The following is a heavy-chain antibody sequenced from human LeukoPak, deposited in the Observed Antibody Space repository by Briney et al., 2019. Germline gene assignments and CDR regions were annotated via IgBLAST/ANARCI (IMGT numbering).Heavy chain of an antibody. CDR3: ALNRLGGFDY. V-gene: IGHV3-21*04. Sequence: PGGSLRLSCAASGFTFSSYSMNWVRQAPGKGLEWVSSISSSSSYIYYADSVKGRFTISRDNSKNTLYLQMNSLRAEDTAVYYCALNRLGGFDYWGQGTLVTVSS. CDR2: ISSSSSYI. D-gene: IGHD7-27*01. J-gene: IGHJ4*02. CDR1: GFTFSSYS.